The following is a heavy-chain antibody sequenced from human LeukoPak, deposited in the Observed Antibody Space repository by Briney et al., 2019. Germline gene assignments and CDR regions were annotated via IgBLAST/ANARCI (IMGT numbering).Heavy chain of an antibody. Sequence: SETLSLTCTVSGGSISSYYWSWIRQPPGKGLEWIGYIHYSGSTNYNPSLKSRVTISVDTSKNQFSLKLSSVTAADTAVYYCARLPGYGGNAYYYYGMDVWGQGTTVTVSS. D-gene: IGHD4-23*01. CDR2: IHYSGST. CDR1: GGSISSYY. V-gene: IGHV4-59*08. CDR3: ARLPGYGGNAYYYYGMDV. J-gene: IGHJ6*02.